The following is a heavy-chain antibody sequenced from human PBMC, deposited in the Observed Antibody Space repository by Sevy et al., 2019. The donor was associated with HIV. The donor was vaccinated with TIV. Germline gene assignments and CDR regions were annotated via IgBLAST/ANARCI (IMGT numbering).Heavy chain of an antibody. V-gene: IGHV3-33*01. CDR1: GFSISGYG. CDR3: ARESLAVAGIGYYFNY. CDR2: IWYDGTNK. D-gene: IGHD6-19*01. Sequence: GESLKSSCTASGFSISGYGMHWVRQVPGKGLEWVAIIWYDGTNKDYTDSVKGRFTITRDNSKNTLYLQMNSLRVEDTAVYYCARESLAVAGIGYYFNYWGQGTLVTVSS. J-gene: IGHJ4*02.